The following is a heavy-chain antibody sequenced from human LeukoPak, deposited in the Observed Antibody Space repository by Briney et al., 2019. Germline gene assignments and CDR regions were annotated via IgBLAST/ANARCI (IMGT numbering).Heavy chain of an antibody. V-gene: IGHV1-46*01. CDR1: GYSFTAYY. D-gene: IGHD3-22*01. CDR3: ARGELRVIRGYSDSSDYFYFDY. Sequence: ASVKVSCKTSGYSFTAYYIQWLRQTPGQRLEWLGIINPSDGNTTYAQKFRGRVTMTRDMATSAVFMELTSLKSEDTAVYYCARGELRVIRGYSDSSDYFYFDYWGQGTRVTVSS. CDR2: INPSDGNT. J-gene: IGHJ4*02.